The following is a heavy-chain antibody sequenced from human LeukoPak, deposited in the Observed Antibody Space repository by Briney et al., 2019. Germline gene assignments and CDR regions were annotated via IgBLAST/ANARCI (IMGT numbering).Heavy chain of an antibody. D-gene: IGHD2-21*02. CDR1: GFTFSSYW. CDR2: INSDGSST. CDR3: ARVAYCGGDCYTPTGDY. V-gene: IGHV3-74*01. Sequence: GGSLRLSCAASGFTFSSYWMHWVRQAPGKGLVWVSRINSDGSSTSYADSVKGRFTISRDNAKNTLYLQMNSLRAGDTAVYYCARVAYCGGDCYTPTGDYWGQGTLVTVSS. J-gene: IGHJ4*02.